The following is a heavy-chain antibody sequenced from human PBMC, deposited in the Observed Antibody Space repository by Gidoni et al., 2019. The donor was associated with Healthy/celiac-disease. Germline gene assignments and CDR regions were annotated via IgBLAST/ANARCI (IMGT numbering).Heavy chain of an antibody. V-gene: IGHV3-33*01. CDR1: GFTFSSYG. D-gene: IGHD1-26*01. Sequence: QVQLVESGGGVVQPGRSLRLSCAASGFTFSSYGMHWVRQAPGKGLEWVAVIWYDGSNKYYADSVKGRFTISRDNSKNTLYLQMNSLRAEDTAVYYCARSGSYQYYFDYWGQGTLVTVSS. CDR3: ARSGSYQYYFDY. J-gene: IGHJ4*02. CDR2: IWYDGSNK.